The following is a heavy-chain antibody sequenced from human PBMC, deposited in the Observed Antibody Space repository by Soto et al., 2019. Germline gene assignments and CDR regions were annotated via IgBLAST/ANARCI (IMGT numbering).Heavy chain of an antibody. J-gene: IGHJ6*02. CDR2: ISSRSDYK. CDR1: GFTFNTYS. V-gene: IGHV3-21*01. Sequence: EVQLVESGGGLVKPGGSLRLSCAASGFTFNTYSLNWVRQAPGKGLEWVSSISSRSDYKYYADSVKGRFTISRDDAKKSLYLQMNRLRAEDTAVYYGARLKQVYDGIVRSDFYYAMDVWGQGTTVTVSS. CDR3: ARLKQVYDGIVRSDFYYAMDV. D-gene: IGHD3-22*01.